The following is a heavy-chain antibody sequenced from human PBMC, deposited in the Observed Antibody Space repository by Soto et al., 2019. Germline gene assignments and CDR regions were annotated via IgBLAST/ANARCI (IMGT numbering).Heavy chain of an antibody. CDR2: ISSYI. D-gene: IGHD3-22*01. V-gene: IGHV3-64*04. CDR3: ARDHSYYYDSSGPFDY. Sequence: PGGSLRLSCSASGLSFNDYAMHWVRQAAGKGLKYVSSISSYIYYSDSVKGRFTISRDNAKNSLYLQMNSLRAEDTAVYYCARDHSYYYDSSGPFDYWGQGTLVTVSS. CDR1: GLSFNDYA. J-gene: IGHJ4*02.